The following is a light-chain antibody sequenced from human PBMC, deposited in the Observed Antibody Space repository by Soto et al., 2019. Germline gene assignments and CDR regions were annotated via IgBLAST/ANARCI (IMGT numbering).Light chain of an antibody. CDR1: QSVSSN. V-gene: IGKV3-15*01. Sequence: EIVMTQSPATLSVSPGARAPLSCRASQSVSSNLAWYQQKPGQAPRLLIYGASTRATGIPARFSGGGSGTEFTLTISSLQSEDFAVYYCQQYNNWLITFGQGTRLEIK. CDR3: QQYNNWLIT. CDR2: GAS. J-gene: IGKJ5*01.